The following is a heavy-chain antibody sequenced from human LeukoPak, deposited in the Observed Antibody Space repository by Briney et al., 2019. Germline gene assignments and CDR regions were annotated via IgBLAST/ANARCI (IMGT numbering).Heavy chain of an antibody. CDR3: ARYSSSWYSGWFDP. Sequence: EASVKVSCKASGYTFTSYGISWVRQAPGQGLEWMGWISAYNGNTNYAQKLQGRVTMTTDTSTSTACMELRSLRSDDTAVYYCARYSSSWYSGWFDPWGQGTLVTVSS. CDR2: ISAYNGNT. D-gene: IGHD6-13*01. J-gene: IGHJ5*02. CDR1: GYTFTSYG. V-gene: IGHV1-18*01.